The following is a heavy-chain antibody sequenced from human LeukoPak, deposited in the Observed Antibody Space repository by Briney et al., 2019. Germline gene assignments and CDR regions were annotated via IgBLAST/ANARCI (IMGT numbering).Heavy chain of an antibody. J-gene: IGHJ4*02. Sequence: ASVKVSCKASGYTFTPYSINWVRQAPGQGLEWMGWINANTGNPTYAQGFTGRFVFSLDTSVSTAYLQISSLKAEDTAIYYCARDTNVVAFDYWGQGTLVTVSS. CDR2: INANTGNP. CDR1: GYTFTPYS. D-gene: IGHD2-15*01. V-gene: IGHV7-4-1*02. CDR3: ARDTNVVAFDY.